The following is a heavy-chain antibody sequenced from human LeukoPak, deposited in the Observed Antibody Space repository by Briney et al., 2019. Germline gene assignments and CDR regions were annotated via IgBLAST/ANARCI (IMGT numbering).Heavy chain of an antibody. CDR3: ARSYSSSSFWFDP. CDR1: GGSISSYY. CDR2: IYTSGST. D-gene: IGHD6-6*01. Sequence: PSETLSLTCTVSGGSISSYYWSWIRQPPGKGLEWIGYIYTSGSTNYNPSLKSRVTISVVTSKNQFSLKLSSVTAADTAVYYCARSYSSSSFWFDPWGQGTLVTVSS. J-gene: IGHJ5*02. V-gene: IGHV4-4*09.